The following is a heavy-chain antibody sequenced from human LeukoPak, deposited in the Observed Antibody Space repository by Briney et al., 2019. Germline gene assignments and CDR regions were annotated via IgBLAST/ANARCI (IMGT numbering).Heavy chain of an antibody. D-gene: IGHD3-9*01. Sequence: SETLSLTCTVSGDSISSSSYYWGWIRQPPGKGLEWIGTIFYSGSTYYNPSLKSRVTISVDTSKNQFSLKLSSVTAADTAVYYCARDSRTFDWLLWGFDYWGQGTLVTVSS. V-gene: IGHV4-39*07. J-gene: IGHJ4*02. CDR3: ARDSRTFDWLLWGFDY. CDR2: IFYSGST. CDR1: GDSISSSSYY.